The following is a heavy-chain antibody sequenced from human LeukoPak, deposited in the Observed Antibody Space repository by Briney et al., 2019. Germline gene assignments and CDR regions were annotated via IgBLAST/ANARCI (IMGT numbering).Heavy chain of an antibody. V-gene: IGHV3-48*01. D-gene: IGHD6-19*01. CDR3: AKVNGQWLANDAFDI. J-gene: IGHJ3*02. CDR2: ISSSSSTI. Sequence: GGSLRLSCAASGFTFSSYSMNWVRQAPGKGLEWVSYISSSSSTIYYADSVKGRFTISRDNAKNSLYLQMNSLRAEDTALYYCAKVNGQWLANDAFDIWGQGTMVTVSS. CDR1: GFTFSSYS.